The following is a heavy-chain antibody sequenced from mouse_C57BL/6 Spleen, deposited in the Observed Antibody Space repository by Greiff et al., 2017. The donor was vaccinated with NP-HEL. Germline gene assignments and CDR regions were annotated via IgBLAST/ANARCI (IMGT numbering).Heavy chain of an antibody. J-gene: IGHJ2*01. CDR3: TVGGNYYFGY. V-gene: IGHV1-15*01. D-gene: IGHD2-1*01. Sequence: QVQLQQSGAELVRPGASVTLSCKASGYTFTDYEMHWVKQTPVHGLEWIGAIDPETGGTAYNQKFKGKAILTADKSSSTAYMELRSLTSEDSAVYYCTVGGNYYFGYWGQGTTLTVST. CDR1: GYTFTDYE. CDR2: IDPETGGT.